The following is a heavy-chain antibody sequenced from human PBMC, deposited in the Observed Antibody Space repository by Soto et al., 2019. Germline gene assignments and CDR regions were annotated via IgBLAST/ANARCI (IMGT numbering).Heavy chain of an antibody. CDR1: GFTFSHYA. CDR2: MSYDGSNE. D-gene: IGHD2-2*01. V-gene: IGHV3-30*18. J-gene: IGHJ4*02. Sequence: QVQLVESGGGVVQPGRSLRLSCAASGFTFSHYAMHWVRQAPGKGLEGVALMSYDGSNEYYADSVKGRFTITRDNSEYTQYLQMNTLRAEDAALYYCVKEAYHNFDYSGQGTLVTVSS. CDR3: VKEAYHNFDY.